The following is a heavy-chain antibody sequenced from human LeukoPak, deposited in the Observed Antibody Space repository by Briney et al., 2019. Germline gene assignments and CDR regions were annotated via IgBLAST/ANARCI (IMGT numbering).Heavy chain of an antibody. D-gene: IGHD3-3*02. V-gene: IGHV1-2*02. CDR3: ARVRLADERAWAY. Sequence: ASVKVSCKASGYTFSDFYIHWVRQAPGQGLDYVGWITPKSGDTYSPQRFQGRVTMTRDASISTAYVELSSLRSDDTAVYFCARVRLADERAWAYWGQGTLVTVSS. CDR1: GYTFSDFY. CDR2: ITPKSGDT. J-gene: IGHJ4*02.